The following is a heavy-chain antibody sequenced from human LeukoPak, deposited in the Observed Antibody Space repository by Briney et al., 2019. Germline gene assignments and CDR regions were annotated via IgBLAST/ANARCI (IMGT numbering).Heavy chain of an antibody. D-gene: IGHD3-22*01. CDR2: IYSGGST. CDR3: ARSPPMSQFDY. J-gene: IGHJ4*02. V-gene: IGHV3-66*02. Sequence: PGGSLRLSCAASGFTVSSNYMSWVRQAPGKGMEWVSVIYSGGSTYYADSVTGRFTISRDNSKNTLYLQMNSLRAEDTAVYYCARSPPMSQFDYWGQGTLVTVSS. CDR1: GFTVSSNY.